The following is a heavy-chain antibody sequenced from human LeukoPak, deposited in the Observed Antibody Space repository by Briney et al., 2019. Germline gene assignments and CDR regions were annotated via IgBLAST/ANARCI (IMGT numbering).Heavy chain of an antibody. J-gene: IGHJ1*01. CDR2: IRYDGSNK. V-gene: IGHV3-30*02. CDR3: AKGPYDFWSGYHFQH. CDR1: GFTFSSYG. Sequence: SGGSLRLSCAASGFTFSSYGMHWVRQAPGKGLEWVAFIRYDGSNKYYADSVKGRFTISRDSSKNTLYLQMNSLRAEDTAVYYCAKGPYDFWSGYHFQHWGQGTLVTVSS. D-gene: IGHD3-3*01.